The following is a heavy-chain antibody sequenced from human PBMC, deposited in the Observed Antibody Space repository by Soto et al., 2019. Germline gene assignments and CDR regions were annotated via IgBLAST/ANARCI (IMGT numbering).Heavy chain of an antibody. D-gene: IGHD5-18*01. CDR3: ATGGHNDGYNFYHGMDV. CDR1: GGIFTNNA. J-gene: IGHJ6*02. V-gene: IGHV1-69*01. CDR2: VIPLFDTA. Sequence: QVQVVQSGAEVKKPGSSVKVSCKVSGGIFTNNAISWVRQAPGQGLEWLGGVIPLFDTAYYAQKFRGRLRISADRATTTAYMELSGLTSADTAVYFCATGGHNDGYNFYHGMDVWGQGTTVTVS.